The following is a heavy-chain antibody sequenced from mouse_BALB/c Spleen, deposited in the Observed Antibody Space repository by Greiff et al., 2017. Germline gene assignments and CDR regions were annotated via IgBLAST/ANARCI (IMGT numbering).Heavy chain of an antibody. CDR1: GYTFSSYW. V-gene: IGHV1-9*01. CDR2: ILPGSGST. D-gene: IGHD1-1*01. CDR3: ARATTLRYFDV. J-gene: IGHJ1*01. Sequence: VQLQQSGAELMKPGASVKISCKATGYTFSSYWIEWVKQRPGHGLEWIGEILPGSGSTNYNEKFKGKATFTADTSSNTAYMQLSSLTSEDSAVYYCARATTLRYFDVWGAGTTVTVSS.